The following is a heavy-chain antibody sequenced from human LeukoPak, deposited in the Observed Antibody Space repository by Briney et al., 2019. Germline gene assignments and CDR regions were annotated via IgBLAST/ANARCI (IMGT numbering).Heavy chain of an antibody. V-gene: IGHV4-30-4*01. D-gene: IGHD5-18*01. Sequence: PSETLSLTCTVSGASISSGDYYWTWIRQPPGKGLEWIGFISDSGIPYYNPSLKSRLTISLDTSKNQFSLRLYSLTAADTAVYYCARDRGYNYGPFDFWGQGNLVTVSS. CDR3: ARDRGYNYGPFDF. CDR1: GASISSGDYY. CDR2: ISDSGIP. J-gene: IGHJ4*02.